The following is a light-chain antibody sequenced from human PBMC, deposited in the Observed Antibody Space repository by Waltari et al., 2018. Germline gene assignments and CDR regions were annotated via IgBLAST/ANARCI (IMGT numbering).Light chain of an antibody. CDR1: SNDVGGYTY. CDR2: EVS. J-gene: IGLJ3*02. CDR3: SSYTSSLTLV. Sequence: QSALTQPASVSGSPGQSITIYCTGTSNDVGGYTYVSWYQQHPGKAPKLMIYEVSNRPSGVSNRFSGSKSGNTASLTISGLQAEDEADYYCSSYTSSLTLVFGGGTKLTVL. V-gene: IGLV2-14*01.